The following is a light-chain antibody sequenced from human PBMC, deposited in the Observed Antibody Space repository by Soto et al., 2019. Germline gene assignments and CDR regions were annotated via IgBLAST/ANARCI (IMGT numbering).Light chain of an antibody. CDR1: SCNIGNNY. Sequence: QSVLTQSPSVSAAPGQKVTIYCSGSSCNIGNNYVSWYQQLPGTAPKLLIYDNNKRPSGIPDRFSGSKSGTSGTLDITGLQTGDEADYYCATWDGSLPGEVFGGGTKLTVL. V-gene: IGLV1-51*01. J-gene: IGLJ2*01. CDR3: ATWDGSLPGEV. CDR2: DNN.